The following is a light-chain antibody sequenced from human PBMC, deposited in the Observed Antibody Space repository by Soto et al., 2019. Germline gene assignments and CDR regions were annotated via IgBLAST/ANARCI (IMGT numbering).Light chain of an antibody. J-gene: IGKJ5*01. CDR2: AAS. V-gene: IGKV1-39*01. Sequence: DIQMTQSPSSLSASVGDRVTITCRASQSITDYLNWYQQKPGKAPKLLIYAASSLQSGVPSRFSASGSGTDFTLTISRLQPEDFATYFCQQTYITPFTCGQGTRLEIK. CDR1: QSITDY. CDR3: QQTYITPFT.